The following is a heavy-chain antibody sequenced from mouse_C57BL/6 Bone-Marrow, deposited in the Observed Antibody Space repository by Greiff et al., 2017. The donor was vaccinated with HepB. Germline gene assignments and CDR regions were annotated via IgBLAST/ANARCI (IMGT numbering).Heavy chain of an antibody. J-gene: IGHJ4*01. V-gene: IGHV1-11*01. D-gene: IGHD2-4*01. CDR3: GRGYYDYDGSFYYAMDY. CDR2: IYPVSGAT. CDR1: GYTFTDHI. Sequence: QVQLKESGAELASPGASVTLSCKASGYTFTDHIMNWVKKRPGQGLEWIGRIYPVSGATNYNQKFMGKATFSVDRSSSTVYMVLSSLTSEDPAVYYCGRGYYDYDGSFYYAMDYWGQGTAVTVSS.